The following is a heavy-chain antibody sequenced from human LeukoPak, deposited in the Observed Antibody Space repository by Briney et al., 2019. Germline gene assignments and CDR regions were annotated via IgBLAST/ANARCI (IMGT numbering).Heavy chain of an antibody. J-gene: IGHJ3*02. CDR3: ARGRYDYFGIRGADSFDI. CDR2: INHSGST. V-gene: IGHV4-34*01. CDR1: GGSFSGYF. Sequence: PSETLSLTCAVYGGSFSGYFWSWIRQPPGKGLEWIGEINHSGSTNYNPSLKSRVTISVDTSKNHFPLRLSSVTAADTAVYYCARGRYDYFGIRGADSFDIWGQGTMVTVSS. D-gene: IGHD5-12*01.